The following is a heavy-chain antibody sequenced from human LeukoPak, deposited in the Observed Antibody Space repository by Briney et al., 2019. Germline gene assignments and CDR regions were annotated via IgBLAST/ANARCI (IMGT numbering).Heavy chain of an antibody. CDR3: ARGGEYYYDSSGYYLFGYFDY. V-gene: IGHV1-3*01. Sequence: ASVKVSCKASGYTFTSYAMHWVRQAPGQGLEWMGWINAGNGNTKYSQKLQGRVTITRDTSASTAYMELSSLRSEDAAVYYCARGGEYYYDSSGYYLFGYFDYWGQGTLVTVSS. CDR2: INAGNGNT. D-gene: IGHD3-22*01. CDR1: GYTFTSYA. J-gene: IGHJ4*02.